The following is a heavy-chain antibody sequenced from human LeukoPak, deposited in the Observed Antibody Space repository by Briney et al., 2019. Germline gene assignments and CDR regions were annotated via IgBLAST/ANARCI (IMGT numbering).Heavy chain of an antibody. CDR3: ARASGMGVVTLYYFDY. D-gene: IGHD3-3*01. CDR2: MYYSGST. V-gene: IGHV4-39*07. J-gene: IGHJ4*02. CDR1: GVSISISSYY. Sequence: PSDTLSLTRSVSGVSISISSYYCGWVRQPPGKGLEWFGSMYYSGSTHYTPSLKSRVTISVDMSKNQFYLKLSSVTAADTAVYYCARASGMGVVTLYYFDYWGQGTLVTVSS.